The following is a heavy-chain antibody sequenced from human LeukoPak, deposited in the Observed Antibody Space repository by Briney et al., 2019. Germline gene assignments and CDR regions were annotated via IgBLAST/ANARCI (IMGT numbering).Heavy chain of an antibody. CDR1: GYTFTSYG. J-gene: IGHJ3*02. CDR2: LDPEDGEV. D-gene: IGHD6-19*01. V-gene: IGHV1-24*01. CDR3: AARRGIAVAGPGAFDI. Sequence: ASVKVSCKASGYTFTSYGISWVRQAPGKGLECMGGLDPEDGEVIHAKKFQGRVTMTEDTSTDSAYMELSSLTSEDTAVYYCAARRGIAVAGPGAFDIWGQGTMVTVSS.